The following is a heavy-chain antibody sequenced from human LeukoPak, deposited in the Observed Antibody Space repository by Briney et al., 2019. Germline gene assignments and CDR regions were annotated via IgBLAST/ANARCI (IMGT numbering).Heavy chain of an antibody. CDR1: GYSITSRSD. Sequence: SETLSLTCALSGYSITSRSDWGWIRQPPGEGLRWIWSTYHSGSTYYNPSLKSRVTILVSPSKNQFSLTLTSVTATGTAGYYCARGYLAAAGLRAPNWFDPWGQGTLVTVSS. V-gene: IGHV4-38-2*01. D-gene: IGHD3-16*01. CDR2: TYHSGST. CDR3: ARGYLAAAGLRAPNWFDP. J-gene: IGHJ5*02.